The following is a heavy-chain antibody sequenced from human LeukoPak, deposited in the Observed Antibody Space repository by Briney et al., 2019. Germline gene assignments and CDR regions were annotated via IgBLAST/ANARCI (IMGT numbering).Heavy chain of an antibody. CDR1: GFTFGDYA. D-gene: IGHD6-19*01. Sequence: PGRSLRLSCTASGFTFGDYAMSWFRQAPGKGLEWVGFIRSKAYGGTTEYAASVKGRFTISRDDSKSIAYLQMNSLKTEDTAVYYCTRDSSGWPYYYYYMDVWGKGTTVTVSS. J-gene: IGHJ6*03. CDR2: IRSKAYGGTT. V-gene: IGHV3-49*03. CDR3: TRDSSGWPYYYYYMDV.